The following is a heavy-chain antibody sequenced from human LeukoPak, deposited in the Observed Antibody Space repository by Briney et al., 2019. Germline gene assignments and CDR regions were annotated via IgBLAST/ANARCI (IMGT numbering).Heavy chain of an antibody. CDR3: ASWDPDYDFWSGARFDP. D-gene: IGHD3-3*01. J-gene: IGHJ5*02. CDR2: ISSSSSYI. CDR1: GSTYSSYS. V-gene: IGHV3-21*01. Sequence: PGGSLRLSCAASGSTYSSYSMNWVRQAPGKGLEWVSSISSSSSYIYYADSVKGRFTISRDNAKNSLYLQMNSLRAEDTAVYYCASWDPDYDFWSGARFDPWGQGTLVTVSS.